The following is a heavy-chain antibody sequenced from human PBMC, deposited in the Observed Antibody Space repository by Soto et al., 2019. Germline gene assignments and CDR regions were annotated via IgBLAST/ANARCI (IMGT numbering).Heavy chain of an antibody. Sequence: GGSLRLSCATSGFTFSSYWMHWVRQAPGKGLVWVSRINRDGSSTNYADSARGRVTISRDNAKNTLYLQVNGLRAEDTAVYYCAREIATTGEYYFDYWGQGILVTVSS. CDR3: AREIATTGEYYFDY. CDR1: GFTFSSYW. CDR2: INRDGSST. V-gene: IGHV3-74*01. D-gene: IGHD6-13*01. J-gene: IGHJ4*02.